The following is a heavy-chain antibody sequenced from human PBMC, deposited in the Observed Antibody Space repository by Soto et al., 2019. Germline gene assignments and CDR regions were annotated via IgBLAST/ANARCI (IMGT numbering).Heavy chain of an antibody. CDR3: AKVTKRAAAGRYEYYKYGMDV. D-gene: IGHD6-13*01. V-gene: IGHV3-23*01. J-gene: IGHJ6*02. Sequence: EVQLLESGGALEHPGGSLRLSCAASGFAFSTYAMTWVRQAPGKGLEWVSVISGSGGSSYYAASVKGRFTISRDNSKKKLYLQMNGLRAEDPALYYCAKVTKRAAAGRYEYYKYGMDVWGQGTTVTVSS. CDR2: ISGSGGSS. CDR1: GFAFSTYA.